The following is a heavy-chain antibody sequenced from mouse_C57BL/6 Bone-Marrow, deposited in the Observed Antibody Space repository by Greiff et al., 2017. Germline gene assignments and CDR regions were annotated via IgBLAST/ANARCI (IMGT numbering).Heavy chain of an antibody. CDR2: ISSGGSYT. CDR1: GFTFSSYG. CDR3: ARWGNYYGSRGWYFDV. D-gene: IGHD1-1*01. V-gene: IGHV5-6*01. Sequence: EVNVVESGGDLVKPGGSLKLSCAASGFTFSSYGMSWVRQTPDKRLEWVATISSGGSYTYYPDSVKGRFTISRDNAKNTLYLQMSSLKSEDTAMYYCARWGNYYGSRGWYFDVWGTGTTVTVSS. J-gene: IGHJ1*03.